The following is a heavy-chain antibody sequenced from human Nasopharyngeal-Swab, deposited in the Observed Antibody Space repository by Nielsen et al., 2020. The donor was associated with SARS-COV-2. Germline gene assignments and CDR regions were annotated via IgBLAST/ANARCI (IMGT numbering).Heavy chain of an antibody. D-gene: IGHD3-16*01. CDR3: AKVGGGVGY. V-gene: IGHV3-23*01. CDR2: ISFGGVST. Sequence: GESLKISCAASGFTFRSHAMSWVRQAPGKGLEWVSGISFGGVSTYYADSMKGRFTISRDNSKNTLFLQMNSLRAEDTALYYCAKVGGGVGYWGQGTLVTVSS. J-gene: IGHJ4*02. CDR1: GFTFRSHA.